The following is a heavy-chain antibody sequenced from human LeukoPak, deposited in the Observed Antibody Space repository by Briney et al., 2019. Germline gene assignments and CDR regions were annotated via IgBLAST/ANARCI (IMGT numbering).Heavy chain of an antibody. V-gene: IGHV4-59*08. J-gene: IGHJ4*02. CDR1: GGSISSYY. CDR3: ARRYCSSTSCYWFDY. D-gene: IGHD2-2*01. Sequence: PSETLSLTCTVSGGSISSYYWSWIRQPPVKGLEWIGYIYYSGSTNYNPSLKSRVTISVDTSKNHFSLKLSSVTAADTAVYYCARRYCSSTSCYWFDYWGQGTLVTVSS. CDR2: IYYSGST.